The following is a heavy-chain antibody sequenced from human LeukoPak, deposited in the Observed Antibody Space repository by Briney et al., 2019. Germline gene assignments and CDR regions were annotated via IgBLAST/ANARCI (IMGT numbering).Heavy chain of an antibody. D-gene: IGHD1-26*01. CDR1: GGSISDNNW. CDR2: IFHSGSI. Sequence: SETLSLTCAVSGGSISDNNWWNWVRQPPGKGLEWIGEIFHSGSIHYSSSLKSRLTISMDKSKNQFSLNLTSVTAADTAVYYCASQYSGSYYGGSFFDYWGQGTLVTVSS. CDR3: ASQYSGSYYGGSFFDY. V-gene: IGHV4-4*02. J-gene: IGHJ4*02.